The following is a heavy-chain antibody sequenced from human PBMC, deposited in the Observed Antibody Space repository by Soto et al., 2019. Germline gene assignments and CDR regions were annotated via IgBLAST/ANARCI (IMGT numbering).Heavy chain of an antibody. Sequence: GESLKISCQASGYSFTTYWISWVRQMPGKGLEWMGRIDPSDSYTNYSPSFQGHVTISADKSISTAYLQWSSLKASDTAMYYCAAPKQLSMGYYYGMDVWGQGTTVTVSS. V-gene: IGHV5-10-1*01. CDR3: AAPKQLSMGYYYGMDV. CDR1: GYSFTTYW. CDR2: IDPSDSYT. J-gene: IGHJ6*02. D-gene: IGHD2-2*01.